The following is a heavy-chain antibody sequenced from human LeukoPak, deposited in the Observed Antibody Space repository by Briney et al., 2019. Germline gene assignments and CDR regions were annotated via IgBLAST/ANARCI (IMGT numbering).Heavy chain of an antibody. CDR1: GGSISSSSYY. CDR2: IYYSGST. V-gene: IGHV4-39*07. Sequence: SETLSLTCTVSGGSISSSSYYWGWIRQPPGKGLEWIGSIYYSGSTYYNPSLKSRVTISVDTSKNQFSLKLSSVTAADTAVYYCARGTHCSGGSCYHSGWFDPGGQGTLVTVSS. D-gene: IGHD2-15*01. J-gene: IGHJ5*02. CDR3: ARGTHCSGGSCYHSGWFDP.